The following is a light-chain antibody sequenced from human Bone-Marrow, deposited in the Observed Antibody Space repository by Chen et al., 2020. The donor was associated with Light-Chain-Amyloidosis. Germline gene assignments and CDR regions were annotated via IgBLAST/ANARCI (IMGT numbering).Light chain of an antibody. CDR3: QQTYNAPG. J-gene: IGKJ3*01. CDR2: SAS. V-gene: IGKV1-39*01. CDR1: QSISNY. Sequence: DIQMTQSPSSLSASVGDRVTITCRASQSISNYLNWYQQRPGKAPKLLIHSASTLQSGVPSRFSGSGFGTDFTLTISSLQPEDFASYYCQQTYNAPGFGPGTKVDI.